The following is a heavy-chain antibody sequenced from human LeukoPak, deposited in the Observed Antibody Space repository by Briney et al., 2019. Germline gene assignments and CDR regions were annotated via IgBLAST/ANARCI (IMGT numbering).Heavy chain of an antibody. CDR1: GYTFTGYY. V-gene: IGHV1-2*06. D-gene: IGHD1-1*01. Sequence: GASVKVSCKASGYTFTGYYMHWVRQAPGQGLEWMGRINPNSGGTNYAQKFQGRVTMITDTSTNTAHMELRSLRSDDTAVYYCAREDNDDYYYYGMDVWGQGTAVTVSS. CDR2: INPNSGGT. CDR3: AREDNDDYYYYGMDV. J-gene: IGHJ6*02.